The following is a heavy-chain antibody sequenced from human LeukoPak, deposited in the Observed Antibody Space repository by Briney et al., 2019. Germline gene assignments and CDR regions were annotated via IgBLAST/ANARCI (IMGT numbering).Heavy chain of an antibody. Sequence: GGSLRLSCEASGFTFRTYWMNWVRQAPGKGLERVACVKPDGSEQYYADSLEGRFTISRDNAKNSVYLQLYSLTADDTAVYYCARYNSAFDFWGQGSLVTVSS. D-gene: IGHD5-24*01. CDR2: VKPDGSEQ. CDR3: ARYNSAFDF. J-gene: IGHJ4*02. V-gene: IGHV3-7*01. CDR1: GFTFRTYW.